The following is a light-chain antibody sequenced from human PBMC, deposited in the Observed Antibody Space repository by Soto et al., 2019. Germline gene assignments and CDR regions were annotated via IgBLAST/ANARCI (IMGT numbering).Light chain of an antibody. CDR3: SSYRSGGTAYV. V-gene: IGLV2-14*03. Sequence: QSVLTQPASVSGSPGQSITISCTGTSSDVGGYNYVSWYQQHPGKAPKLIIYDVGRRPSGVSNRFSDSKSGNTASLTISGLQAEDEADYYCSSYRSGGTAYVFGTGTKVTVL. CDR1: SSDVGGYNY. J-gene: IGLJ1*01. CDR2: DVG.